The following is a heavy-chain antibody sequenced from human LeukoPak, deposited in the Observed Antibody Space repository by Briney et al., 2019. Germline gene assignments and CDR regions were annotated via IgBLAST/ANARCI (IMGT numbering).Heavy chain of an antibody. Sequence: PSETLSLTCAVYGGSFSGYYWSWIRQPPGKGLEWIGEINHSGSTNYNPSLKSRVTISVDTSKNQFALKVTSVTSADTAVYYCARGGYIFGYWGQGSLVIVSS. V-gene: IGHV4-34*01. CDR2: INHSGST. CDR3: ARGGYIFGY. J-gene: IGHJ4*02. D-gene: IGHD5-18*01. CDR1: GGSFSGYY.